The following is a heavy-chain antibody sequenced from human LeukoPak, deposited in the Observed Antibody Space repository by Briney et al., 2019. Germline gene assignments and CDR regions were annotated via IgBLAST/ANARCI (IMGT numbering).Heavy chain of an antibody. D-gene: IGHD6-19*01. CDR1: GGSISSYY. J-gene: IGHJ4*02. CDR3: ARQVSGRKWLVDY. CDR2: IYYSGST. V-gene: IGHV4-59*08. Sequence: SETLSLTCTVSGGSISSYYWSWIRQPPGKGLEWIGYIYYSGSTNYNHSLKSRVTISVDTSKNQFSLKLSSVTAADTAVYYCARQVSGRKWLVDYWGQGTLVTVSS.